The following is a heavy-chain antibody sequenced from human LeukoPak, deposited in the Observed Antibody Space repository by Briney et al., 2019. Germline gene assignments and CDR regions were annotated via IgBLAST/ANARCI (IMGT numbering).Heavy chain of an antibody. Sequence: GASVKVSCKASGYTFTSYDINWVRQATGQGLEWMGIINPSGGSTSYAQKFQGRVTMTRDTSTSTVYMELSSLRSEDTAVYYCARHAPPGYSSGRGLGGTEIWGQGTMVTVSS. CDR2: INPSGGST. CDR3: ARHAPPGYSSGRGLGGTEI. J-gene: IGHJ3*02. D-gene: IGHD6-19*01. V-gene: IGHV1-46*01. CDR1: GYTFTSYD.